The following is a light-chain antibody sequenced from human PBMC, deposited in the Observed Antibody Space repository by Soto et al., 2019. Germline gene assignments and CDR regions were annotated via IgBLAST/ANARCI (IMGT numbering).Light chain of an antibody. Sequence: QSVLTQPPSASGTPGQRVTIPCSGSSSNIGSNYVYWYQQLPGTAPKLLIYSNNQRPSGVPDRFSGSKSGTSASLAISGLQSGDEADYYCAAWDDSLNGVVFGGGTKLTVL. CDR2: SNN. CDR1: SSNIGSNY. CDR3: AAWDDSLNGVV. J-gene: IGLJ2*01. V-gene: IGLV1-44*01.